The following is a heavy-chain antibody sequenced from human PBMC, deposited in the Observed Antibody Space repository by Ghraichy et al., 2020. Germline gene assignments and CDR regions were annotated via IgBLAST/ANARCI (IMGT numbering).Heavy chain of an antibody. CDR2: IKADGSDK. J-gene: IGHJ4*02. CDR1: GFTFCGLW. V-gene: IGHV3-7*01. D-gene: IGHD2-15*01. CDR3: ARGGSRSSYYWHD. Sequence: GSLRLSCAASGFTFCGLWMTWVRQSPGKGLEWVANIKADGSDKYYVDSVKGRFTVSRDNARNSLFLQMNSLRAEDTAVYYCARGGSRSSYYWHDWGQGTLVTVSS.